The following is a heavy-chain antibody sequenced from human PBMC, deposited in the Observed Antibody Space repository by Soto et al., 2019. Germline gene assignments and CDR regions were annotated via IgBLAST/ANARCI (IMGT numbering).Heavy chain of an antibody. CDR3: AITSRPYRCSGSESTSFDY. J-gene: IGHJ4*02. CDR1: GGSISSGGYY. V-gene: IGHV4-31*03. Sequence: SETLSLTCTVSGGSISSGGYYWSWIRQHPGKGLEWIGYIYYSGSTYYNPSLKSRVTISVDTSKNQFSLKLSSVTAADTAVYYCAITSRPYRCSGSESTSFDYWGQGTLVTVSS. D-gene: IGHD1-26*01. CDR2: IYYSGST.